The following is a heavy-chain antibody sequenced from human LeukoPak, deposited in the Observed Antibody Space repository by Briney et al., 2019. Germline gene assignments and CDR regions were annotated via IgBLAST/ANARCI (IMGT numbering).Heavy chain of an antibody. CDR3: ARLREIPVFGVVTKSTSYFDY. J-gene: IGHJ4*02. Sequence: GGSLRLSCAASGFTFSNYAMHWVRQAQGKGLEYVSAISSNGGSTYYANSVKGRFTISRDDSKNTLYLQMGSLRAEDMAVYYCARLREIPVFGVVTKSTSYFDYWGQGTLVTVSS. CDR1: GFTFSNYA. V-gene: IGHV3-64*01. CDR2: ISSNGGST. D-gene: IGHD3-3*01.